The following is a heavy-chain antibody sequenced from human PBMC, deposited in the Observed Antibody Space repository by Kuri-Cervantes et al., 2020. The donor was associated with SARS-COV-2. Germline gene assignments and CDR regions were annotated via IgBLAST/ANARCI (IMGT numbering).Heavy chain of an antibody. CDR3: AKDRYFDGRGGYYELGY. J-gene: IGHJ4*02. CDR2: IHPSGST. D-gene: IGHD3-22*01. V-gene: IGHV4-4*07. Sequence: GSLRLSCVVSGDSFSDSYWSWIRQPAGKRLEWIGRIHPSGSTNYNSSLESRVTMSIDTSKRQFSLNLSAVTAADTAVYYCAKDRYFDGRGGYYELGYWGQGVLVTVSS. CDR1: GDSFSDSY.